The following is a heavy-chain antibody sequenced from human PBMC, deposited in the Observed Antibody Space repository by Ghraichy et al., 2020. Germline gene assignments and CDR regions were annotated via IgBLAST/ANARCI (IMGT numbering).Heavy chain of an antibody. CDR1: GFTFSSCA. CDR3: AKARCSGYGCDYFDY. Sequence: GESQNISCAASGFTFSSCAMAWVRQAPGKGLEWVTLIAVSDDFTYYADSVKGRFTISRDNSKKMLFLQMNSLRAEDTAVYFCAKARCSGYGCDYFDYWGQGTLVSVSS. J-gene: IGHJ4*02. D-gene: IGHD5-12*01. V-gene: IGHV3-23*01. CDR2: IAVSDDFT.